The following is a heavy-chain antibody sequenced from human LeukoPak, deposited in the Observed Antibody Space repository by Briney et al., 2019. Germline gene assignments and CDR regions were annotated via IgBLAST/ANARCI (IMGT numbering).Heavy chain of an antibody. D-gene: IGHD3-10*01. CDR3: ARGDYYGSGSYYNDPIGDY. CDR1: GYTFTGYY. J-gene: IGHJ4*02. V-gene: IGHV1-18*04. CDR2: ISAYNGNT. Sequence: ASVKVSCKASGYTFTGYYMHWVRQAPGQGLEWMGWISAYNGNTNYAQKLQGRVTMTTDTSTSTAYMELRSLRSDDTAVYYCARGDYYGSGSYYNDPIGDYWGQGTLVTVSS.